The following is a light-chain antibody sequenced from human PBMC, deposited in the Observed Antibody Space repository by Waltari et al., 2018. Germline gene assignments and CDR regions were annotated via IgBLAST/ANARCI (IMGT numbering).Light chain of an antibody. J-gene: IGLJ2*01. Sequence: SYELTQPLSLSVSPGQTASITCAGDKLGNKFASWYRQKPDQSPAVVLYRDIKRPSRISERISGSNSGNTATLTISATQAMDDADYYCQACDSSAVVFGGGTKLTVL. CDR1: KLGNKF. CDR3: QACDSSAVV. CDR2: RDI. V-gene: IGLV3-1*01.